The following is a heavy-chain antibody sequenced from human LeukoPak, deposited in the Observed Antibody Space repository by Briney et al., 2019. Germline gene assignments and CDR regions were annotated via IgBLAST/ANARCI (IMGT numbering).Heavy chain of an antibody. V-gene: IGHV3-48*04. Sequence: PGGSLRLSCAASGFTFSTYSMSWVRQAPGKGLEWVSYISTGSAVIYYADSVKGRFTISRDNAKNSLYLQMNSLRAEDTALYYCARRGTTAAFDIWGQGTMVTVSS. CDR1: GFTFSTYS. D-gene: IGHD4-17*01. J-gene: IGHJ3*02. CDR3: ARRGTTAAFDI. CDR2: ISTGSAVI.